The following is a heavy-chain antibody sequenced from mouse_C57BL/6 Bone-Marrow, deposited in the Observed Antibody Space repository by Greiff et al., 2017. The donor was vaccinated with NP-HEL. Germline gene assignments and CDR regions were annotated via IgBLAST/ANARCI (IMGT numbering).Heavy chain of an antibody. V-gene: IGHV1-50*01. J-gene: IGHJ2*01. Sequence: QVQLLQPGAELVKPGASVKLSCKASGYTFTSYWMQWVKQRPGQGLEWIGEIDPSDSYTNYNQKFKGKATLTVDTSSSTAYMQLSSLTSEDSAVYYCANYYYGSKGYFDYWGQGTTLTVSS. CDR2: IDPSDSYT. CDR3: ANYYYGSKGYFDY. D-gene: IGHD1-1*01. CDR1: GYTFTSYW.